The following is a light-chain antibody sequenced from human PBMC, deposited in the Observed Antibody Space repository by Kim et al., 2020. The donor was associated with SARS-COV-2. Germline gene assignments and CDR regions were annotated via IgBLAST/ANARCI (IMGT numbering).Light chain of an antibody. V-gene: IGKV3-15*01. CDR1: QSVSSN. CDR3: QQYNDWPYT. CDR2: GAS. J-gene: IGKJ2*01. Sequence: SQGATATLSCRAGQSVSSNLAWYQQKPGQAPRVLMFGASTRATGIPARFSGSGSGTEFTLTISSLQSEDFAVYYCQQYNDWPYTFGQGTKLEI.